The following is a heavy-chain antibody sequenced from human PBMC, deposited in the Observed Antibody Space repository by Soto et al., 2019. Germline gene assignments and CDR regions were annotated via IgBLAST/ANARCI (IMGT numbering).Heavy chain of an antibody. Sequence: PSETLSLTCTVSGGSISSSHYFWGWIRQPPGRGLEWIASIYFSGTTYYNPSLKSRVTISVDTSKNQFSLTLSTVTAADTAIYYCARVPRPQYYYMDVWGKGTTVTVSS. CDR3: ARVPRPQYYYMDV. CDR2: IYFSGTT. J-gene: IGHJ6*03. V-gene: IGHV4-39*01. CDR1: GGSISSSHYF.